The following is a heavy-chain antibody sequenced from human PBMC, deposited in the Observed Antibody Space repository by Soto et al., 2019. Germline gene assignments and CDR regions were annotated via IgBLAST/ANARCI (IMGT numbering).Heavy chain of an antibody. CDR1: GGTFSSYA. CDR3: ARDEGFGEPPLYGMDV. J-gene: IGHJ6*02. V-gene: IGHV1-69*13. Sequence: ASVKVSCKASGGTFSSYAISWVRQAPGQGLEWMGGIIPIFGTANYAQKFQGRVTITADESTSTAYMELSSLRSEDTAVYYCARDEGFGEPPLYGMDVWGQGTTVTVSS. CDR2: IIPIFGTA. D-gene: IGHD3-10*01.